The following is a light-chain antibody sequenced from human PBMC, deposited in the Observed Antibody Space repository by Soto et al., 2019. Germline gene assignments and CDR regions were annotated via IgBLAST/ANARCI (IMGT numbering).Light chain of an antibody. V-gene: IGKV3-11*01. CDR3: QQRSNWPLT. J-gene: IGKJ4*01. Sequence: EIVLTQSPATLSLSPGERATLSCRASRSVSSYLAWYQQKPGQAPRLLIYDASNRAAGIPARFSGSGSETDFTLTISNLEPEDFAVYYCQQRSNWPLTFGGGTKVEIK. CDR2: DAS. CDR1: RSVSSY.